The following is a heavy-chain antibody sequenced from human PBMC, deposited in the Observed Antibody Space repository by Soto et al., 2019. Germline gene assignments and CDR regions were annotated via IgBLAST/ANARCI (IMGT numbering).Heavy chain of an antibody. Sequence: EVQLVASGVGLVQPGGSLRLSCAASGFTFSSYSMNWVRQAPGKGLGWVSYLSSSSSTIYYADSVKGRFTIYRDNAKNSLYLQMTSLRDEDTAVYYCGGDSSGYYYPDVFDIWGQGTMVTVSS. V-gene: IGHV3-48*02. CDR1: GFTFSSYS. J-gene: IGHJ3*02. CDR3: GGDSSGYYYPDVFDI. D-gene: IGHD3-22*01. CDR2: LSSSSSTI.